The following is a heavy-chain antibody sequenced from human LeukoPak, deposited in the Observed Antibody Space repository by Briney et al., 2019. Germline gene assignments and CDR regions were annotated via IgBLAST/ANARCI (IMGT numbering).Heavy chain of an antibody. CDR1: GFTFSSYW. CDR2: IKQDGSEK. Sequence: GGSLRLSCAASGFTFSSYWMSWVRQAPGRGLEWVANIKQDGSEKYYVDSVKGRFTISRDNAKNSLYLQMNSLRAEDTAVYYCASELYVDYEAYWGQGTLVTVSS. J-gene: IGHJ4*02. V-gene: IGHV3-7*01. D-gene: IGHD4-17*01. CDR3: ASELYVDYEAY.